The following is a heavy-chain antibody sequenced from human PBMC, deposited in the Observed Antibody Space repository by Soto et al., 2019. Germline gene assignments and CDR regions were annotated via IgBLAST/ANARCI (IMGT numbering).Heavy chain of an antibody. V-gene: IGHV3-23*01. J-gene: IGHJ6*04. CDR3: AKVTKRAAAGRHEYYKYGSVV. Sequence: EVQLLESGGALEHPGGSLRLSCAASGFSFSTYAMTWVRQAPGKGLEWVSVISGSVGSSYYAASVKARCTISRDHSTNTLFLKMNGLRAEDTAVYYCAKVTKRAAAGRHEYYKYGSVVCGKGTTVTVSS. CDR1: GFSFSTYA. D-gene: IGHD6-13*01. CDR2: ISGSVGSS.